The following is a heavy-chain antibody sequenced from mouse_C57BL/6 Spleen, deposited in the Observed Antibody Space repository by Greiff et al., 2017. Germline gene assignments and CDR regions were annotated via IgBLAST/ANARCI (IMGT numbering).Heavy chain of an antibody. J-gene: IGHJ4*01. V-gene: IGHV1-52*01. CDR1: GYTFTSYW. CDR3: ANGDRGMGH. Sequence: VQLQQPGAELVRPGSSVKLSCKASGYTFTSYWMHWVKQRPIQGLEGIGNIDPSDSETHYNQKFKDKATLTVDKSSSTAYMQLSSLTSEDSAVYYCANGDRGMGHWGQGTSVTVSS. D-gene: IGHD2-14*01. CDR2: IDPSDSET.